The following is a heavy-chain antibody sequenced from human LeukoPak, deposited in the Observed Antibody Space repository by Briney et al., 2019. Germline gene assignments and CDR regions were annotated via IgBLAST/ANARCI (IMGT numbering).Heavy chain of an antibody. CDR3: ARVSREGWYFDL. Sequence: GGSLRLSCAASGFTFSSFAMSWVRQAPGKGLEWVANIKQDGSEKYYVDSVKGRFTISRDNAKNSLYLQMNSLRAEDTAVYYCARVSREGWYFDLWGRGTLVTVSS. CDR1: GFTFSSFA. V-gene: IGHV3-7*01. CDR2: IKQDGSEK. J-gene: IGHJ2*01.